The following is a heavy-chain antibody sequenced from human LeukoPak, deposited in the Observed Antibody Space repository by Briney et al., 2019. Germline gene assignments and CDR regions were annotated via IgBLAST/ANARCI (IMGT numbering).Heavy chain of an antibody. CDR3: ARSLSSRFSGPRRPYYFDY. D-gene: IGHD3-16*02. CDR1: GFTFSSYE. V-gene: IGHV3-23*01. J-gene: IGHJ4*02. Sequence: PGGSLRLSCAASGFTFSSYEMNWVRQAPGKGLQWVSGISSSGGNTYYLDSVKGRFTISRDNSKNTLYLQMNSLRAEDTAVYYCARSLSSRFSGPRRPYYFDYWGQGTLVTVSS. CDR2: ISSSGGNT.